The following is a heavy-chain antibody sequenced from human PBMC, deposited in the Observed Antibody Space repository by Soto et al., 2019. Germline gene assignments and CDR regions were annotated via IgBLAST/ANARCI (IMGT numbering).Heavy chain of an antibody. CDR2: INAGNGNT. Sequence: ASVKVSCKASGDTFTGYAMHWVRQAPGQRLEWMGWINAGNGNTKYSQKFQGRVTITRDTSASTAYMDLSSLRTEDTAVYYCARAVAVPADFDYWGQGTLVTVSS. CDR3: ARAVAVPADFDY. CDR1: GDTFTGYA. V-gene: IGHV1-3*01. J-gene: IGHJ4*02. D-gene: IGHD6-19*01.